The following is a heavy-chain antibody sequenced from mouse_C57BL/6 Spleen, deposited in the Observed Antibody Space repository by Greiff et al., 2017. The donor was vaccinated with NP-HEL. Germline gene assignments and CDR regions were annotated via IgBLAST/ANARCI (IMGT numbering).Heavy chain of an antibody. V-gene: IGHV1-55*01. J-gene: IGHJ4*01. CDR1: GYTFTSYW. CDR3: VIYYGNYEAMDY. Sequence: QVQLQQPGAELVKPGASVKMSCKASGYTFTSYWITWVKQRPGQGLEWIGDIYPGSGSTNYNEKFKSKATLTVDTSSSTAYMKLSSLTSEDSAVYYCVIYYGNYEAMDYWGQGTTVTVAS. CDR2: IYPGSGST. D-gene: IGHD2-1*01.